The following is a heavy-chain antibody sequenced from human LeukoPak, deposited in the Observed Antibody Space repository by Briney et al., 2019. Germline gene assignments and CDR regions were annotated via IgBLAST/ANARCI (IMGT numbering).Heavy chain of an antibody. J-gene: IGHJ4*02. V-gene: IGHV3-23*01. Sequence: PGGSLRLSCAASGFTFSGYAMSWVRQAPGKGLEWVSAISGSGGSTYYADSVKGRFTISRDNSKNTLYLQMNSLRAEDTAVYYCAKGTPSHRYCSSTSCYFFDYWGQGTLATVSS. CDR2: ISGSGGST. CDR3: AKGTPSHRYCSSTSCYFFDY. D-gene: IGHD2-2*01. CDR1: GFTFSGYA.